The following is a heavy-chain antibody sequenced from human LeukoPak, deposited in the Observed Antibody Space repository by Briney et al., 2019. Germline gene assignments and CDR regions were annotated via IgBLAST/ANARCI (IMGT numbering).Heavy chain of an antibody. D-gene: IGHD2-15*01. CDR3: ARALQDIVVVVAALDGWGFDY. Sequence: AGGSLRLSCAASGFTFSSYWMSWVRQAPGKGLEWVANIKQDGSEKYYVDSVKGRFTIPRDNAKNSLYLQMNSLRAEDTAVYYCARALQDIVVVVAALDGWGFDYWGQGTLVTVSS. CDR2: IKQDGSEK. J-gene: IGHJ4*02. V-gene: IGHV3-7*01. CDR1: GFTFSSYW.